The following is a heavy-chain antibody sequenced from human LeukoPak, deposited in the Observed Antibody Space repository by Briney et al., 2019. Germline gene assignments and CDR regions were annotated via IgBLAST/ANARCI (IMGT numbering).Heavy chain of an antibody. CDR3: ARDPYDSSGFALDY. CDR2: IYSGGST. Sequence: PGGSLRLSCAASGFTFSSSWMSWVRQAPGKGLEWVSVIYSGGSTYYADSVKGRFTISRDNSKNTLYLQMNSLRAEDTAVYYCARDPYDSSGFALDYWGQGTLVTVSS. V-gene: IGHV3-66*01. D-gene: IGHD3-22*01. CDR1: GFTFSSSW. J-gene: IGHJ4*02.